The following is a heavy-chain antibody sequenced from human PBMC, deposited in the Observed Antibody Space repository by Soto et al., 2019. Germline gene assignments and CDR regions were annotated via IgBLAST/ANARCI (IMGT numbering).Heavy chain of an antibody. V-gene: IGHV3-15*01. CDR1: GLNFRSAW. Sequence: EVQLVESGGGLVQPGESLRLSCVASGLNFRSAWMSWVRQAPGKGLEWVGRIKSKVDGETADYAAPVRGRFALSRDDSKNMLYLQMDSLKTEDTSVYYCSPDLHDYWGQGTLVAVSS. J-gene: IGHJ4*02. CDR3: SPDLHDY. CDR2: IKSKVDGETA.